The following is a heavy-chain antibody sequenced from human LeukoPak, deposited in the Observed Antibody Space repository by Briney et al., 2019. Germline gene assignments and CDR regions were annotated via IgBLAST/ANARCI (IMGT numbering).Heavy chain of an antibody. CDR2: ISSSSSYI. CDR3: ARDRHYDSSGYYYGYYYGMDV. CDR1: GFTFSSYS. J-gene: IGHJ6*02. Sequence: GGSLRLSCAASGFTFSSYSTNWVRQAPGKGLEWVSSISSSSSYIYYADSVKGRFTISRDNAKNSLYLQMNSLRAEDTAVYYCARDRHYDSSGYYYGYYYGMDVWGQGTTVTVSS. D-gene: IGHD3-22*01. V-gene: IGHV3-21*01.